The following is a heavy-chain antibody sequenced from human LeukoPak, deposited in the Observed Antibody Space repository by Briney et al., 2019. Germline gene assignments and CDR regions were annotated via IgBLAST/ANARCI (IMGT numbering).Heavy chain of an antibody. J-gene: IGHJ4*02. CDR1: GGTFSSYA. CDR3: ARDRGGIVRLFDY. CDR2: IIPILGIA. Sequence: ASVKVSCKASGGTFSSYAISWVRQAPGQGLEWMGRIIPILGIANYAQKFQGRVTITADKSTSTAYMELSSLRSEDTAVYYCARDRGGIVRLFDYWGQGTLVTVSS. D-gene: IGHD3-16*01. V-gene: IGHV1-69*04.